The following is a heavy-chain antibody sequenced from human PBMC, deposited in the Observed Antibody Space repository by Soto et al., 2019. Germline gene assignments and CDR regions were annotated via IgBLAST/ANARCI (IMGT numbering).Heavy chain of an antibody. CDR1: GFTFSSYS. CDR3: ARGRGDAVATIMPYDH. Sequence: LRLSCAASGFTFSSYSLHWVRQAPGTGLDWVAVISYEGSNKYYADSVKGRFTISRDNSKDTLYLQMSSLRVEDTAVYYCARGRGDAVATIMPYDHWGQGTLVTVSS. D-gene: IGHD5-12*01. CDR2: ISYEGSNK. J-gene: IGHJ4*02. V-gene: IGHV3-30-3*01.